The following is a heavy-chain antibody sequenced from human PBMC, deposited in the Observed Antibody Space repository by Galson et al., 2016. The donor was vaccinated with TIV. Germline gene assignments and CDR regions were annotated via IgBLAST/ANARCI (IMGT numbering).Heavy chain of an antibody. CDR1: GGSFSNYA. D-gene: IGHD6-13*01. CDR2: IIPIFRSP. Sequence: VKVSCKASGGSFSNYAINWVRQAPGQGLEWMGGIIPIFRSPNYAQRFQGRVTITADESTSTAFVELSSLRSDDTAVYYCARPSDSSWYFDLWGRGTPVIVSS. J-gene: IGHJ2*01. V-gene: IGHV1-69*01. CDR3: ARPSDSSWYFDL.